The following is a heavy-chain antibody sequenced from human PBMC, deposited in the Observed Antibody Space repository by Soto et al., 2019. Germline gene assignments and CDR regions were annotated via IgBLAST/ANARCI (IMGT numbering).Heavy chain of an antibody. V-gene: IGHV3-53*01. CDR3: ARGWTYYDFWSGYYSRPHFDY. CDR1: GFTVSSNY. J-gene: IGHJ4*02. CDR2: IYSGGST. Sequence: GGSLRLSCAASGFTVSSNYMSWVRQAPGKGLEWVSVIYSGGSTYYADSVKGRFTISRDNSKNTLYLQMNSLRAEDTAVYYCARGWTYYDFWSGYYSRPHFDYWGQGTLVTVSS. D-gene: IGHD3-3*01.